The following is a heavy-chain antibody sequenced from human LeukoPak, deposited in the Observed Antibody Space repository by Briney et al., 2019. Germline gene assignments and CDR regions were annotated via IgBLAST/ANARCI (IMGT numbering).Heavy chain of an antibody. CDR1: AFTFSNYA. D-gene: IGHD2-21*01. J-gene: IGHJ3*02. Sequence: GGSLRLSCAASAFTFSNYAMSWVRQAPGKGLYWVSGISHNGGSTYYADSVKGRFTISRDNSKNTAYLQMNSLRAEDTAVYYCAKVEGGIRVIDAFDIWGQGTMVTVSS. V-gene: IGHV3-23*01. CDR2: ISHNGGST. CDR3: AKVEGGIRVIDAFDI.